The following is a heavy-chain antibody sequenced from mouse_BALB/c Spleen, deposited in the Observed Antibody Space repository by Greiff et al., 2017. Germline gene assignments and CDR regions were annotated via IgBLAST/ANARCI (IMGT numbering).Heavy chain of an antibody. J-gene: IGHJ4*01. CDR3: ARLDSSGFGYYYAMDY. V-gene: IGHV1-14*01. Sequence: VQLKQSGPELVKPGASVKMSCKASGYTFTSYVMHWVKQKPGQGLEWIGYINPYNDGTKYNEKFKGKATLTSDKSSSTAYMELSSLTSEDSAVYYCARLDSSGFGYYYAMDYWGQGTSVTVSS. CDR1: GYTFTSYV. CDR2: INPYNDGT. D-gene: IGHD3-2*01.